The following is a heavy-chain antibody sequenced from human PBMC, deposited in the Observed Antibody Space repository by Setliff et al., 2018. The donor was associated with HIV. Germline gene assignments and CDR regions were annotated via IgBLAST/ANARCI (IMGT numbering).Heavy chain of an antibody. V-gene: IGHV4-38-2*01. J-gene: IGHJ6*02. D-gene: IGHD2-21*02. CDR2: FYHSTT. CDR3: ARAMRGVVVTNMYYYYGMDV. CDR1: GYSISSGYY. Sequence: PSETLSLTCVVSGYSISSGYYWGWIRQPPGTGLEWIGSFYHSTTYYNPSLKSRVTISVDTSKNQFSLKLSSVTAADTAVYYCARAMRGVVVTNMYYYYGMDVWGQGTTVTVSS.